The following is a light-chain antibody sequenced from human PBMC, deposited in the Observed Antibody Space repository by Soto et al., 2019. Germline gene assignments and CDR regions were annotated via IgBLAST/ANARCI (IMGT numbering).Light chain of an antibody. J-gene: IGKJ1*01. Sequence: EIVLTQSPATLSLSPGERATLSFRASQSVSSYLAWYQQKPGQAPRLLIYDASNRATGIPARFSGSGSGTEFTLTISSLQSEDFAVYYCQQYYKWPRTFGQGTKVDIK. CDR2: DAS. V-gene: IGKV3-11*01. CDR1: QSVSSY. CDR3: QQYYKWPRT.